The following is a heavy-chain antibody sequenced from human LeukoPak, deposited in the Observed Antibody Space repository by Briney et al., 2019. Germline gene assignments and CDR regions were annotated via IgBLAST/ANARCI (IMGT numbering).Heavy chain of an antibody. CDR1: GFTFSSYS. CDR2: ISSSSSYI. D-gene: IGHD2-2*01. CDR3: ARERVVPAAMIDY. V-gene: IGHV3-21*01. Sequence: AGGSLRLSCAASGFTFSSYSMNWVRQAPGKGLEWVSSISSSSSYICYADSVKGRFTISRDNAKNSLYLQMNSLRAEDTAVYYCARERVVPAAMIDYWCQGTLVTVSS. J-gene: IGHJ4*02.